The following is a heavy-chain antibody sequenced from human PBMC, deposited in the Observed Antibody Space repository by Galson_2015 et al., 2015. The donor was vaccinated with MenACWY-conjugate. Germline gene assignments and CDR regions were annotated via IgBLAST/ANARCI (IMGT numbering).Heavy chain of an antibody. CDR2: VAQGGGNT. J-gene: IGHJ4*02. D-gene: IGHD4-17*01. Sequence: SLRLSCAASGFDFDDYAMCWVRQAPGKGLQWVAGVAQGGGNTYYTDSVRGRFTISRDNSKNTLDLQMDSLRVEDTAVYYCAKRIYGARYYFEHWGQGSLVIVSS. V-gene: IGHV3-23*01. CDR3: AKRIYGARYYFEH. CDR1: GFDFDDYA.